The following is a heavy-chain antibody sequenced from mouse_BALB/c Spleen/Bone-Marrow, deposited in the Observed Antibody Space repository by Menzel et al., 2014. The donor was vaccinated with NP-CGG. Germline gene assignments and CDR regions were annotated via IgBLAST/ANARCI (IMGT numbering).Heavy chain of an antibody. Sequence: QVQLQQSGAELVKPGVSVKLSCKASGYTFTSYYMYWVKQRPGQGLEWIGEINPSNGGTNFNEKFKSKATLTVDKSSSTAYMQLSSLTSEDSAVYYCTRSRYDYDNAMDCWGQGTSVTVSS. CDR3: TRSRYDYDNAMDC. CDR1: GYTFTSYY. V-gene: IGHV1S81*02. J-gene: IGHJ4*01. D-gene: IGHD2-4*01. CDR2: INPSNGGT.